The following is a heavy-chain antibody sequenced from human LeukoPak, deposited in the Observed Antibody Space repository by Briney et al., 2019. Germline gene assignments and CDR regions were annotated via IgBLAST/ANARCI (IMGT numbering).Heavy chain of an antibody. V-gene: IGHV4-38-2*02. CDR3: ARGVVTGTTNWFDP. J-gene: IGHJ5*02. CDR2: IYHSGNT. Sequence: SETLSLTCTVSGYSISSGSYWGWIRQPPGKGLEWIGSIYHSGNTYYNPSLKSRVTISIDTSRNQFSLKLNSVTAADTAVYYCARGVVTGTTNWFDPWGQGTLVTVSS. CDR1: GYSISSGSY. D-gene: IGHD1-20*01.